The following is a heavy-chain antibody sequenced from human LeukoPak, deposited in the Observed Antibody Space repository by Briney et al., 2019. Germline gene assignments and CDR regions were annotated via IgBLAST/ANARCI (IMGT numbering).Heavy chain of an antibody. J-gene: IGHJ4*02. CDR3: ARDRGSSRNYYFDY. V-gene: IGHV1-2*06. D-gene: IGHD6-13*01. CDR1: GYTFTGYY. Sequence: ASVKVSCKASGYTFTGYYMHWVRQAPGKGLEWMGRINPNSGGTNYAQKFQGRVTMTRDTSISTAYMELSRLRSDDTAVYYCARDRGSSRNYYFDYWGQGTLVTVSS. CDR2: INPNSGGT.